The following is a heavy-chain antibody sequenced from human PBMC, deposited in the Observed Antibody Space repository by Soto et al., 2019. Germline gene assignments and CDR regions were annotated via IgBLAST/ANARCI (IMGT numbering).Heavy chain of an antibody. CDR1: GFTFDDYA. Sequence: GGSLRLSCAASGFTFDDYAMHWVRQAPGKGLEWVSGISWNSGSIGYADSVKGRFTISRDNAKNSLYLQMNSLRAEDTALYYCAKDLAPYSNYVYYYYYMDVWGKGTTVTVSS. V-gene: IGHV3-9*01. CDR3: AKDLAPYSNYVYYYYYMDV. CDR2: ISWNSGSI. J-gene: IGHJ6*03. D-gene: IGHD4-4*01.